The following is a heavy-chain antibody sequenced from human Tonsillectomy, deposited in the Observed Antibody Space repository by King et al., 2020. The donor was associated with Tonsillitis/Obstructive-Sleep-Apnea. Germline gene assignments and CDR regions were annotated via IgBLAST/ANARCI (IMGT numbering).Heavy chain of an antibody. J-gene: IGHJ4*02. CDR1: GLTFDDYT. Sequence: VQLVESGGVVVQPGGSLRLSCAASGLTFDDYTMHWFRQSPGKGLEWVSVISWVGGRIDYADSVKGRFTISRDNSKTSLYLQLSSLRTEDTALYYCVKDGWHYFDYWGQGTLVTVSS. CDR2: ISWVGGRI. V-gene: IGHV3-43*01. CDR3: VKDGWHYFDY.